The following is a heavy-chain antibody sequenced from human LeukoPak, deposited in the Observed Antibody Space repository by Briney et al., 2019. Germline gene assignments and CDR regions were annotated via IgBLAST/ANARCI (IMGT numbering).Heavy chain of an antibody. CDR1: GFTFSSYW. Sequence: GGSLRLSCAASGFTFSSYWMHWVRQAPGKGLEWVSYIRSSGNTIYYADSVKGRFTISRDNAKNSLYLQMNSLRAEDTAVYFCARGRNVVTTSGYFDYWGQGTLVTVSS. J-gene: IGHJ4*02. CDR2: IRSSGNTI. CDR3: ARGRNVVTTSGYFDY. V-gene: IGHV3-48*04. D-gene: IGHD4-17*01.